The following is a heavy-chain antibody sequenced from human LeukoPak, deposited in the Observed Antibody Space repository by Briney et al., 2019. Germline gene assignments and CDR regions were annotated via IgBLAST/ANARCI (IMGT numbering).Heavy chain of an antibody. Sequence: GRSLRLSCAASGFTFSSYAMHWVRQAPGKGLEWVAVILYDGSNKYYADSVKGRFTISRDNSKNTLYLQMNSLRAEDTAVYYCARGSSIYDYVWGSYRYGAFDIWGQGTMVTVSS. V-gene: IGHV3-30*01. CDR1: GFTFSSYA. D-gene: IGHD3-16*02. J-gene: IGHJ3*02. CDR3: ARGSSIYDYVWGSYRYGAFDI. CDR2: ILYDGSNK.